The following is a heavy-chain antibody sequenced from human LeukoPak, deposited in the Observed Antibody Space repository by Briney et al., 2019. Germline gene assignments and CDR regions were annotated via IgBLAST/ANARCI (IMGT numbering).Heavy chain of an antibody. V-gene: IGHV3-23*01. CDR2: ISGSGDNT. Sequence: GGSLRLSCAASGFNFDDYAMSWVRQAPGKGLEWVSGISGSGDNTYYADSVKGRFTISRDNSKNTLYVQVNSLGTEDTAAYYCAKGSYYDSSGSFYFDYWGQGTLVTVSS. CDR3: AKGSYYDSSGSFYFDY. D-gene: IGHD3-22*01. J-gene: IGHJ4*02. CDR1: GFNFDDYA.